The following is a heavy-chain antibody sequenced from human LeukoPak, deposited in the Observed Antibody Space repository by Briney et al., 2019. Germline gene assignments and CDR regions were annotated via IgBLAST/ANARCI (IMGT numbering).Heavy chain of an antibody. J-gene: IGHJ3*01. Sequence: KVSCXXSGYTFTSYAIHWVRQAPGQRLEWMGWIIVGKGNTRYSQKFQGRVIITSDTSASTAYMELSSLRSEDTAVYYCTRDVMVGTGIALDVWGQGTMVTVSS. CDR1: GYTFTSYA. CDR3: TRDVMVGTGIALDV. D-gene: IGHD4-23*01. CDR2: IIVGKGNT. V-gene: IGHV1-3*01.